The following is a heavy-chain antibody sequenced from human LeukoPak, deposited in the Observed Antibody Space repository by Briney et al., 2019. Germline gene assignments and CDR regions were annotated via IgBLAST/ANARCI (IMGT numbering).Heavy chain of an antibody. V-gene: IGHV3-23*01. J-gene: IGHJ4*02. CDR3: ATPYDSGGLNY. Sequence: GGSLRLSCAASGFTFSSYAMSWVRQIPGKGLEWVSGINGNGGSTNYADSVKGRFTISRDNSKNTLYLQMNSLRAEDTAVYYCATPYDSGGLNYWGQGTLVTVSS. D-gene: IGHD3-10*01. CDR1: GFTFSSYA. CDR2: INGNGGST.